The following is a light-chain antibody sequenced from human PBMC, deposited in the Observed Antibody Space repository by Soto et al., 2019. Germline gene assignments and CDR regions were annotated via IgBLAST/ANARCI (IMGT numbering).Light chain of an antibody. CDR3: QAWDNSNSF. V-gene: IGLV3-1*01. CDR2: QDT. CDR1: ELGDKY. Sequence: SYELTQPPSVSVSPGQTASITCSGDELGDKYVHWYQQKPGQSPVLVIYQDTKRPSGIPERFSGSNSGNTGTLTISGTQAMDEADYYCQAWDNSNSFFGAGTKVTVL. J-gene: IGLJ1*01.